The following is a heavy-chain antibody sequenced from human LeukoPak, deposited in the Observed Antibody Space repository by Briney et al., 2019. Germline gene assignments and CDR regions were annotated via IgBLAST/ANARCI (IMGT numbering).Heavy chain of an antibody. J-gene: IGHJ4*02. V-gene: IGHV3-30*04. CDR2: ISYDGKIK. CDR1: GFTFRTSP. D-gene: IGHD6-25*01. Sequence: GGSLRLSCAASGFTFRTSPMHWVRQAPGKGLEWVAVISYDGKIKVYADSVKGRFTISRNIAKNMLYLEMNSLRTEDTAVYYCARDPQRGAPDYFDSWGQGTLVTVSS. CDR3: ARDPQRGAPDYFDS.